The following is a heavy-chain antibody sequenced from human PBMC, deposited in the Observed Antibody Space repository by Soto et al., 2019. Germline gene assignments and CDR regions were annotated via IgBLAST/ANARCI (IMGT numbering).Heavy chain of an antibody. CDR1: GYTFTSYG. J-gene: IGHJ6*02. CDR2: ISAYNGNT. Sequence: ASVKVSCKASGYTFTSYGISWVRQAPGQGLEWMGWISAYNGNTNYAQKLQGRVTMTTDTSTSTAYMELRSLRSDDTAVYYCARTNGITIFGVVTPHYYYYGMDVWGQGTTVTVSS. D-gene: IGHD3-3*01. V-gene: IGHV1-18*01. CDR3: ARTNGITIFGVVTPHYYYYGMDV.